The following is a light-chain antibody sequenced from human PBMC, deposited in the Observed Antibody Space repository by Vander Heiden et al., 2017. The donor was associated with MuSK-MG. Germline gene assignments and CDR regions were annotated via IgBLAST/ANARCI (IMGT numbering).Light chain of an antibody. J-gene: IGKJ4*01. V-gene: IGKV2-28*01. Sequence: DIVMTQSPLSLPVTPGEPASISCRSSQSLLHSNGYNDLDWYLQKPGQSPQLLIYLASHRASGVPDRFSGSGSATDFTLKISRVEAEDVGIYYCMQALQAPLTFGGGTKVEI. CDR3: MQALQAPLT. CDR2: LAS. CDR1: QSLLHSNGYND.